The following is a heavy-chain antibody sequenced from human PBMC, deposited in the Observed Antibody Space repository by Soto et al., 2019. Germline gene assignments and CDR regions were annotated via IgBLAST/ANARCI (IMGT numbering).Heavy chain of an antibody. J-gene: IGHJ4*02. Sequence: ASVKVSCKASGYTFTSYYMHWVRQAPGQGLEWMGWINAGNGNIKYSQKFQDRVTITRDTSASTAYMELSSLKSEDTAVYYCARDRFTLDSSTWYFDSWGQGTLVTVSS. CDR1: GYTFTSYY. CDR3: ARDRFTLDSSTWYFDS. D-gene: IGHD6-13*01. CDR2: INAGNGNI. V-gene: IGHV1-3*01.